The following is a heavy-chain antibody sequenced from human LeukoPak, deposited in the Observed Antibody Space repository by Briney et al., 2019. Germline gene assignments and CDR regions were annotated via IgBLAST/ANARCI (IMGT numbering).Heavy chain of an antibody. Sequence: RAGGSLRLSCAASGFTFSDYYMSWIRQPPGKGLEWIGSIYYSGSTNYNPSLKSRVTISVDTSNNQSSLKLSSLTAADTAVYYCASGDYLWGSYLGYWGQGTLVTVSS. V-gene: IGHV4-34*01. D-gene: IGHD3-16*02. CDR2: IYYSGST. CDR3: ASGDYLWGSYLGY. CDR1: GFTFSDYY. J-gene: IGHJ4*02.